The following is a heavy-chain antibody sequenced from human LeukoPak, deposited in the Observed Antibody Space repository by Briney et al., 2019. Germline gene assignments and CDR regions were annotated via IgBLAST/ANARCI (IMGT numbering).Heavy chain of an antibody. CDR1: GYSFTIYW. D-gene: IGHD6-13*01. Sequence: GESLKISCKGSGYSFTIYWIGWVRQMPGKGLEWMGIIYPGDSDTRYSPSFQGQVTISADRSISTAYLQWSSLKASDTAMYYCASGYSSSWYSLNWFDPWGQGTLVTVSS. V-gene: IGHV5-51*01. J-gene: IGHJ5*02. CDR3: ASGYSSSWYSLNWFDP. CDR2: IYPGDSDT.